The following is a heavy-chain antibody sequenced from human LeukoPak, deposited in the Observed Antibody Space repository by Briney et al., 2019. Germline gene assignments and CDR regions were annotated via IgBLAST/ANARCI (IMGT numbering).Heavy chain of an antibody. CDR2: ISYDGSNK. CDR1: GLTFSSYG. Sequence: GGSLRLSCTASGLTFSSYGMHWVRQAPGKGLEWVVFISYDGSNKSYADSVKGRFTISRDNSKNTLYLQMNSLRAEDTAVYYCAKDLRRAVAGSIDYWGQGTLVTVSS. J-gene: IGHJ4*02. V-gene: IGHV3-30*18. D-gene: IGHD6-19*01. CDR3: AKDLRRAVAGSIDY.